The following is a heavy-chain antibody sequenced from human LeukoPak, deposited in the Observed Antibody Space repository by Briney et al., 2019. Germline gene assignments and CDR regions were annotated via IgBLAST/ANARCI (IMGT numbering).Heavy chain of an antibody. Sequence: PGRSLRLSCAASGFTFSSYGMHWVRQAPGKGLEWVSVIYSGGSTYYADSVKGRFTISRDNSKNTLYLQMNSLRAEDTAVYYCARVYYGDYFDYWGQGTLVTVSS. D-gene: IGHD4-17*01. CDR3: ARVYYGDYFDY. CDR2: IYSGGST. J-gene: IGHJ4*02. V-gene: IGHV3-66*01. CDR1: GFTFSSYG.